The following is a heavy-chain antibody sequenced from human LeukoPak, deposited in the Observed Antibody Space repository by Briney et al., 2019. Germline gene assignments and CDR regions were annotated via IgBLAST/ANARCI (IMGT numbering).Heavy chain of an antibody. D-gene: IGHD6-13*01. CDR1: DGSISSGSVY. CDR2: IYTSGRT. V-gene: IGHV4-61*02. CDR3: ARDKVSSSWTRGYYYYYMDV. J-gene: IGHJ6*03. Sequence: SETLSLTCTGSDGSISSGSVYWSWIRQPAGKGLEWIGRIYTSGRTDYNPPLKSRVTISVDTSKNQFFLKLSAVTAADTAVYYCARDKVSSSWTRGYYYYYMDVWGKGTTVTISS.